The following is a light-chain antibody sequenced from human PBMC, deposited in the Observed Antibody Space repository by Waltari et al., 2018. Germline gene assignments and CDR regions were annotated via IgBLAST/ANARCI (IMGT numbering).Light chain of an antibody. CDR3: ASYTSSRTVI. V-gene: IGLV2-14*03. CDR2: DVT. Sequence: QSALTQPASVSGSPGQSITISCTGTSSDVGGYDYVSWYQQHPGKAPTLVIYDVTRWCAGLFTRLSGSKSGHTASLTISGLQAEDEADYYCASYTSSRTVIFGGGTKVTVL. J-gene: IGLJ2*01. CDR1: SSDVGGYDY.